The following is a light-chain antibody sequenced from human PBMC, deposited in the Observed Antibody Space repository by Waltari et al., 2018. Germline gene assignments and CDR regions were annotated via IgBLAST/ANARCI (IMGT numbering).Light chain of an antibody. Sequence: QSVLTQPPSASGTPGQRVTLSCPGRSSNIGANYVYWYQQVPGLAPRLLIYRNNKRPSGVPDRFSASKSGTSASLAISGLRSEDEADYYCATWDDSLSGGVFGGGTKLTVL. CDR2: RNN. J-gene: IGLJ2*01. CDR3: ATWDDSLSGGV. V-gene: IGLV1-47*01. CDR1: SSNIGANY.